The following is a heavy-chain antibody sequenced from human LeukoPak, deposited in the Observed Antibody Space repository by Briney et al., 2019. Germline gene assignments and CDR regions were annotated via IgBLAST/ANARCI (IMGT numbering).Heavy chain of an antibody. V-gene: IGHV3-30*04. D-gene: IGHD3-9*01. J-gene: IGHJ4*02. CDR1: GFTFSSYA. Sequence: GRSLRLSCAASGFTFSSYAMHWVRQAPGKGLEWVAVISYDGSNKYYADSVKGRFTISRDNSKNALYLQMNSLRAEDTAVYYCARDQSRYFDWLFMGIDYRGQGTLVTVSS. CDR3: ARDQSRYFDWLFMGIDY. CDR2: ISYDGSNK.